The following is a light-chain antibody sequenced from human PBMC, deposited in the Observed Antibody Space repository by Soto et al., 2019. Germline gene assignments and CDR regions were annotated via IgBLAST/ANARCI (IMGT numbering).Light chain of an antibody. J-gene: IGKJ1*01. CDR1: QSFSDY. V-gene: IGKV1-5*01. CDR3: QQYYTYWHM. Sequence: DIQMTQSPSTLSASVGDRVIITCRASQSFSDYLAWYQQKPGKAPKLLIYDASNLESGVPSTFSGSGSGTEFTLTINSLQPDDFATYYCQQYYTYWHMFGQGTKV. CDR2: DAS.